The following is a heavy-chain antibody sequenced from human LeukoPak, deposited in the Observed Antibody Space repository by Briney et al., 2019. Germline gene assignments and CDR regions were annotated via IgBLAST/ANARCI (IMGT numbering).Heavy chain of an antibody. Sequence: GTSLRLSCAASGFSFSTYGMHWVRQAPGKGLEWVAAAQGDGRLQYYADSVKGRFTISKDISKSTLYVQMNSLRAEDTAVYYCATGGSFYYGHWGQGTLVTVSS. V-gene: IGHV3-33*01. CDR2: AQGDGRLQ. J-gene: IGHJ4*02. CDR1: GFSFSTYG. CDR3: ATGGSFYYGH. D-gene: IGHD3-22*01.